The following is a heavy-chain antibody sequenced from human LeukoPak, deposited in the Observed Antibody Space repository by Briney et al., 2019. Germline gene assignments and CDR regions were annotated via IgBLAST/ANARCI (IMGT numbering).Heavy chain of an antibody. CDR1: GYTFRIHD. CDR3: ARESERNDGWFDP. CDR2: VSPKTGRT. D-gene: IGHD1-1*01. V-gene: IGHV1-8*01. J-gene: IGHJ5*02. Sequence: GASVKVSCKASGYTFRIHDFNWVRQAPGQGLEWMGLVSPKTGRTGYAPKFQGRVYMTTNASLSTAYMELSSLRSDDTAVYFCARESERNDGWFDPWGQGTLVTVPS.